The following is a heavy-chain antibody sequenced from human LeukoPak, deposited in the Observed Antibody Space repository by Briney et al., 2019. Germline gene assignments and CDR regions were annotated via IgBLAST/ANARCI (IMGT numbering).Heavy chain of an antibody. V-gene: IGHV3-21*01. CDR2: ISSSSSYI. CDR3: ARDLRSMENYYYYGMDV. D-gene: IGHD2/OR15-2a*01. CDR1: GFTFSSYS. J-gene: IGHJ6*02. Sequence: GGSLRLSCAASGFTFSSYSMNLVRQAPGKGLKWVSSISSSSSYIYYADSVKGRFTISRDNAKNSLYLQMNSLRAEDTAVYYCARDLRSMENYYYYGMDVWGQGTTVTVSS.